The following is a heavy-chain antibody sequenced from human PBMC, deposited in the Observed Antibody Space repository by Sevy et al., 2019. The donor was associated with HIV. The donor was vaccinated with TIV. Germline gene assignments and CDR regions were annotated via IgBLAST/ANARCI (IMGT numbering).Heavy chain of an antibody. CDR3: VRDGGCSSTSCLRYFDY. CDR2: ISSSSSYI. J-gene: IGHJ4*02. CDR1: GFTLSTYS. Sequence: GGSLRLSCAASGFTLSTYSMNWVRQAPGKGLEWVSSISSSSSYIYYADSVKGRFTISRDNAKNSLYLQMNSLRAEDKAVYYCVRDGGCSSTSCLRYFDYWGQGTLVTVSS. D-gene: IGHD2-2*01. V-gene: IGHV3-21*01.